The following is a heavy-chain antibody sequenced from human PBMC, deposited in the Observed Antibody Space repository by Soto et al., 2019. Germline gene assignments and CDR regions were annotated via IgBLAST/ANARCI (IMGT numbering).Heavy chain of an antibody. CDR3: AHAYGGRSLY. J-gene: IGHJ4*02. Sequence: QITLKESGPTLVKPTQTLTLTCTFSGFSLSTDRVGVGWIRQPPGKALDWLAVIYWDDSKTYSPSLKSRLTITKDTSKNQLVLTMTNMDPVDTATYYCAHAYGGRSLYWGQGTLVTVSS. CDR1: GFSLSTDRVG. CDR2: IYWDDSK. V-gene: IGHV2-5*02. D-gene: IGHD1-26*01.